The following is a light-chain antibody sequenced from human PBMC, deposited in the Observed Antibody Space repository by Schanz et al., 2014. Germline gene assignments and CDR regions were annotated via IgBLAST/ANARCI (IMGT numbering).Light chain of an antibody. V-gene: IGKV3-20*01. CDR1: QSVSSSY. CDR3: QQYGSSPWT. CDR2: GAS. Sequence: EIVMTQSPATLSVSPGERATLSCRASQSVSSSYLAWYQQKPGQAPTLLIYGASSRATGIPDRFSGSGSGTDFTLTISRLEPEDFAVYYCQQYGSSPWTFGQGTKVEIK. J-gene: IGKJ1*01.